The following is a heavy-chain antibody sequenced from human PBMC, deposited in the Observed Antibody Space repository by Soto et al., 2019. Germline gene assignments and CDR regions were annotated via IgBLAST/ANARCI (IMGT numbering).Heavy chain of an antibody. Sequence: GGSLRLSCAASGFTFSSYWMSWVRQAPGKGLEWVANIRQDGTDKNYVDSVKGRFTISRDNTKNSLYLQMNSLRVDDTAFYFCARDNNNKQGFDLWAHGTLVTVSS. CDR1: GFTFSSYW. J-gene: IGHJ5*02. CDR3: ARDNNNKQGFDL. CDR2: IRQDGTDK. V-gene: IGHV3-7*01.